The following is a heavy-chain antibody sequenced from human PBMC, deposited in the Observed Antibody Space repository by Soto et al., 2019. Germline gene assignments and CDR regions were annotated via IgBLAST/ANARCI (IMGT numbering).Heavy chain of an antibody. D-gene: IGHD6-13*01. CDR1: GGTFSSYA. CDR3: ARDRQLTKRSGYYYYYGMDV. Sequence: GASVKVSCKASGGTFSSYAISWVRQAPGQGLEWMGGIIPIFGTANYAQKFQDRVTITADESTSTAYMELSSLRSEDTAVYYCARDRQLTKRSGYYYYYGMDVWGQGTTVTVS. V-gene: IGHV1-69*13. CDR2: IIPIFGTA. J-gene: IGHJ6*02.